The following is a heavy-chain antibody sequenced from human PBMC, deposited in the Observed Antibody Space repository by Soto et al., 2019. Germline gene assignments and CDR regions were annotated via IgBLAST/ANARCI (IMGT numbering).Heavy chain of an antibody. CDR3: ARVRDSFGLDV. CDR1: GGSITCAYY. V-gene: IGHV4-31*03. CDR2: IHYRGST. D-gene: IGHD2-15*01. J-gene: IGHJ6*02. Sequence: SETLSLTCRLSGGSITCAYYWNWIRQHPGKGLEWIGSIHYRGSTYYNPSPKTRITISLDRSNNQFSLNLSSVTAADTAVYYCARVRDSFGLDVWGQGTTVTVSS.